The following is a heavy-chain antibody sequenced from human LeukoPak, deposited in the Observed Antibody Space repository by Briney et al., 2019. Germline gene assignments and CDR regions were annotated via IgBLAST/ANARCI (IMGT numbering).Heavy chain of an antibody. D-gene: IGHD3-10*01. J-gene: IGHJ4*02. CDR2: IYYSGST. CDR1: GGSISRGDYY. V-gene: IGHV4-30-4*01. CDR3: AREWFGGYFDY. Sequence: SQTLSLTCTVSGGSISRGDYYWSWIRQPPGKGLEWIGYIYYSGSTYYNPSLKSRVTISVDTSKNQFSLKLSSVTAADTAVYYCAREWFGGYFDYWGQGTLVTVSS.